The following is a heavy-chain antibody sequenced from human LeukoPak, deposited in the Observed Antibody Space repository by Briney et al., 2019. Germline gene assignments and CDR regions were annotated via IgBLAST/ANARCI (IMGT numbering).Heavy chain of an antibody. D-gene: IGHD2-2*01. J-gene: IGHJ4*02. V-gene: IGHV3-7*03. CDR1: GFTFSSYA. CDR3: RLVPESDQTGRDY. Sequence: PGGSLRLSCAASGFTFSSYAMHWVRQAPGKGLEWVANIKQDESEKYYVDSVKGRFTISRDNAKNSLFLQMNSLKTEDTAVYYCRLVPESDQTGRDYWGQGTLVTVSS. CDR2: IKQDESEK.